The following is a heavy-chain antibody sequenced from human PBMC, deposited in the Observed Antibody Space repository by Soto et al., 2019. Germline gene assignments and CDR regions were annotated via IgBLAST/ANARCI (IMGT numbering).Heavy chain of an antibody. V-gene: IGHV4-39*01. D-gene: IGHD1-26*01. CDR1: GGSTTSSSYY. CDR3: ARSAGTYYDDYYLNY. Sequence: SETLSLTCSVSGGSTTSSSYYWVWIRQPPGKGLEWIGSIRYSGNTYYTPSLKSRVTMSIDTSKNQFSLKLSSVTASDTAVYYCARSAGTYYDDYYLNYWGQGTLVTVSS. CDR2: IRYSGNT. J-gene: IGHJ4*02.